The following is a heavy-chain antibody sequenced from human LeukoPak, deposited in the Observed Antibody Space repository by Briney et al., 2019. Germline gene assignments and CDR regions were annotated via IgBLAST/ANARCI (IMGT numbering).Heavy chain of an antibody. CDR2: IYPGDSDT. CDR3: ARDAVNYDILTGYYIGDAFDI. J-gene: IGHJ3*02. V-gene: IGHV5-51*01. CDR1: GYSFTSYW. Sequence: GESLKISCKGSGYSFTSYWIGWVRQMPGKGLEWMGIIYPGDSDTRYSPSFQGQVTISADKSISTAYLQWSSPKASDTAMYYCARDAVNYDILTGYYIGDAFDIWGQGTMVTVSS. D-gene: IGHD3-9*01.